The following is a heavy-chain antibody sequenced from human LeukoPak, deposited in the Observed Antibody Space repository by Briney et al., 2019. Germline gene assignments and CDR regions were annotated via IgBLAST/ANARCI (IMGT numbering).Heavy chain of an antibody. V-gene: IGHV4-4*07. CDR1: GGSISSYY. CDR3: ARNRGSTVITDQYYYYYMDV. CDR2: IYSSGST. J-gene: IGHJ6*03. Sequence: SETLSLTCTVSGGSISSYYWSWIQQPAGKGLEWIGRIYSSGSTNYNPSLKSRVAMSVDTSKNQFSLKLSSVTAADTAVYYCARNRGSTVITDQYYYYYMDVWGKGTTVTVSS. D-gene: IGHD4-11*01.